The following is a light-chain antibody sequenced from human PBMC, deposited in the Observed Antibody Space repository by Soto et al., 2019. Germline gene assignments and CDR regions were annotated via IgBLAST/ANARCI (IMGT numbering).Light chain of an antibody. CDR1: QSVTSRY. Sequence: EIVLTQSPGTLSLSQGERATLSCRASQSVTSRYLAWYQQKPGQAPRLLIYGASSRATGIPDRFSGSWSWTDFTLTISRLEPEDFAVYYCQQYGDSRTFGQGTKVEIK. J-gene: IGKJ1*01. V-gene: IGKV3-20*01. CDR3: QQYGDSRT. CDR2: GAS.